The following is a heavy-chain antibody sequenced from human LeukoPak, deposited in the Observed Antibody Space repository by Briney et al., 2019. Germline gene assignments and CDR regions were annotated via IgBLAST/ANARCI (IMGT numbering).Heavy chain of an antibody. D-gene: IGHD2-2*02. CDR2: INPNSGGT. CDR3: ARDRLDDRCSSTSCYRYWFDP. CDR1: GYTFTGYY. V-gene: IGHV1-2*02. J-gene: IGHJ5*02. Sequence: ASVKVSCKASGYTFTGYYMHWVRQAPGQGLEWMGWINPNSGGTNYAQKFQGRVTMTRDTSISTAYMELSRLRSDDTAVYYCARDRLDDRCSSTSCYRYWFDPWGQGTLVTVSS.